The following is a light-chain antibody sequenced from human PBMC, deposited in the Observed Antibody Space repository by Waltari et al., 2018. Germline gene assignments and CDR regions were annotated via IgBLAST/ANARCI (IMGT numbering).Light chain of an antibody. V-gene: IGKV1-16*01. CDR1: QSISTY. CDR2: AAS. Sequence: DIQLTQSPSSLSGSVGDRVTITCRASQSISTYLAWFQQKPGKAPKSLIHAASRLQSEVPSRFSGSGSGTEFTLTISSLQPEDFATYYCHHYDDYPYTFGQGTKLEIK. J-gene: IGKJ2*01. CDR3: HHYDDYPYT.